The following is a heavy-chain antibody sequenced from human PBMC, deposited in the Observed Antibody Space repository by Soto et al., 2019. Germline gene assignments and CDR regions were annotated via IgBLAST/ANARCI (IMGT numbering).Heavy chain of an antibody. Sequence: GGSLRLSCAASGFTFDDYAMHWVRQAPGKGLEWVSGISWNSGSIGYADSVKGRFTISRDNAKNSLYLQMNSLRAEDTALYYCAKDIRITMVRGVGYYYGMDVWGQGTTVTVSS. CDR1: GFTFDDYA. CDR3: AKDIRITMVRGVGYYYGMDV. D-gene: IGHD3-10*01. V-gene: IGHV3-9*01. J-gene: IGHJ6*02. CDR2: ISWNSGSI.